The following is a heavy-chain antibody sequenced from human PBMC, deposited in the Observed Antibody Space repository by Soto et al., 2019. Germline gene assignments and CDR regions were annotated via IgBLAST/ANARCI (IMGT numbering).Heavy chain of an antibody. V-gene: IGHV3-21*01. Sequence: EVRLVESGGGLVKTGGSLRISCAASGFTFSSYTMNWVRQAPGKGLEWVANINGVGTYVYYIDSVQGRFTISRDNAKDSFYLQVSSLRVGDTAVYYCVRVGITFRRGRIRGDHDGLDVWGQGTTGSVSS. CDR1: GFTFSSYT. CDR2: INGVGTYV. CDR3: VRVGITFRRGRIRGDHDGLDV. D-gene: IGHD3-10*01. J-gene: IGHJ6*02.